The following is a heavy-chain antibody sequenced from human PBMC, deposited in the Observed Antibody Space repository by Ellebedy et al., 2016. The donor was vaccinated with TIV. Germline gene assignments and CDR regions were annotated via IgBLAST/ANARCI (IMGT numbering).Heavy chain of an antibody. CDR1: GYTFTSYG. Sequence: ASVKVSXXASGYTFTSYGISWVRQAPGQGLEWMGGIIPIFGTANYAQKFQGRVTMTRNTSISTAYMELSSLRSEDTAVYYCARAKRMAVASGAGSWGQGTLVTVSS. V-gene: IGHV1-8*02. J-gene: IGHJ4*02. D-gene: IGHD6-19*01. CDR3: ARAKRMAVASGAGS. CDR2: IIPIFGTA.